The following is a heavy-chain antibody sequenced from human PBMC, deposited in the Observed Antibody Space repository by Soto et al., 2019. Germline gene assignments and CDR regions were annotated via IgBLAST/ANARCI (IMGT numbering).Heavy chain of an antibody. Sequence: LRLSCAASGFTFSSYAVQWVRQAPGKGLEWVAVISYDGSHKHYADSVKGRFTISRDNSKNTLYLQMNSLRAEDTAVYYCARDVKRPYSGYDPQLELGIRTFYYYGMDVWGQGTTVTVSS. V-gene: IGHV3-30-3*01. CDR3: ARDVKRPYSGYDPQLELGIRTFYYYGMDV. CDR2: ISYDGSHK. CDR1: GFTFSSYA. J-gene: IGHJ6*02. D-gene: IGHD5-12*01.